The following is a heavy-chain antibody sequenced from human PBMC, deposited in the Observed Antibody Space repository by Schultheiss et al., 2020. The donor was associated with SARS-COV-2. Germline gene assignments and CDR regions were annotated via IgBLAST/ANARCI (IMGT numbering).Heavy chain of an antibody. V-gene: IGHV4-39*07. J-gene: IGHJ2*01. CDR2: IYYSGST. CDR1: GGSISSSSYY. CDR3: ARTGDRYFDL. Sequence: SQTLSLTCTVSGGSISSSSYYWGWIRQPPGKGLEWIGSIYYSGSTNYNPSLKSRVTMSVDTSKNQFSLKLSSVTAADTAVYYCARTGDRYFDLWGRGTLVTVSS. D-gene: IGHD7-27*01.